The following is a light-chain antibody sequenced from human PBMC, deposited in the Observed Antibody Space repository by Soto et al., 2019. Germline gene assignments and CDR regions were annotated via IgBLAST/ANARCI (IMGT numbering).Light chain of an antibody. CDR3: QQYNDYSWT. J-gene: IGKJ1*01. CDR1: QSISSW. V-gene: IGKV1-5*03. CDR2: KAS. Sequence: RVTITCRTSQSISSWLAWYQQKPGKAPKLLTYKASSLESGVPSRFSGSGSGTEFTLTISSLQPDDFATYYCQQYNDYSWTFGQGTKVDIK.